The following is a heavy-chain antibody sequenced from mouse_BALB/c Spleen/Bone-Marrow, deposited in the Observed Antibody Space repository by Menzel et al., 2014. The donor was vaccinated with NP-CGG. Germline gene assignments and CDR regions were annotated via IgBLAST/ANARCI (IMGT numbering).Heavy chain of an antibody. D-gene: IGHD2-12*01. CDR3: ARHEDLDIRRRLSAMDY. Sequence: VKLMESGAELVKPGTSVNLSCKASGYTFTDYIIHWVKQRSGQGLEWIGWFYPGSGSIKYNEKFKDKATLTADKSSNTVYMELSRLTSEDSAVYFCARHEDLDIRRRLSAMDYWGQGTSVTVFS. J-gene: IGHJ4*01. CDR1: GYTFTDYI. CDR2: FYPGSGSI. V-gene: IGHV1-62-2*01.